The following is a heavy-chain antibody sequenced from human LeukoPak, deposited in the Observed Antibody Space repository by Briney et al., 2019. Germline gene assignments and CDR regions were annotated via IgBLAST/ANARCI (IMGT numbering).Heavy chain of an antibody. D-gene: IGHD3-10*01. Sequence: GASVKVSCKASGYTFTGYYMHWVRQAPGQGLEWMGWINPNSGGTNYAQKFQGRVTMTRDTSISTAYMELSRLRSDDTAVYYCARDFGKLLWFGESGGPFDYWGQGTLVTVSS. J-gene: IGHJ4*02. V-gene: IGHV1-2*02. CDR3: ARDFGKLLWFGESGGPFDY. CDR1: GYTFTGYY. CDR2: INPNSGGT.